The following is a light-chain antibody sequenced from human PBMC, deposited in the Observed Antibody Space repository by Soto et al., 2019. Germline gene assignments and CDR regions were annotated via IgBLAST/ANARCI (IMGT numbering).Light chain of an antibody. Sequence: QSALTQPPSASGSPGQSVTISCTGTSSDVGGYNYVSWYQQHPGKAPKLMIYEVSKRPSGVPDRFSGSKSGNTSSLTVSGRQAEDEADYYCSSYAGSNSVVFGGVTKLTVL. CDR3: SSYAGSNSVV. CDR1: SSDVGGYNY. CDR2: EVS. J-gene: IGLJ2*01. V-gene: IGLV2-8*01.